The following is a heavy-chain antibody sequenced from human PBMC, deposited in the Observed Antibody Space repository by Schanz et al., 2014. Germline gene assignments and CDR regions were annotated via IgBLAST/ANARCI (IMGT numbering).Heavy chain of an antibody. CDR1: GGSFSSNY. CDR3: ARDRGHGDLPGDI. Sequence: QVQLQQWGAGLLKPSETLSLTCAVYGGSFSSNYWSWIRQPPGKGLEWIGEINQRGTTNYNPSLKSRVTMSVDTSKNQISLNLSSATAADTAVYYCARDRGHGDLPGDIWGQGTMVTVSS. V-gene: IGHV4-34*02. CDR2: INQRGTT. D-gene: IGHD4-17*01. J-gene: IGHJ3*02.